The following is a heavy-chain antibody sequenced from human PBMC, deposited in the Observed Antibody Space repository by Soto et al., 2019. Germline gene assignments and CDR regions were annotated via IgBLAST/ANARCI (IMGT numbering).Heavy chain of an antibody. CDR3: ARTGTLLWFGGMDV. V-gene: IGHV3-21*01. CDR1: GFTFSSYS. J-gene: IGHJ6*02. CDR2: ISSSSSYI. D-gene: IGHD3-10*01. Sequence: PGGSLRLSCAASGFTFSSYSMNWVRQAPGKGLEWVSSISSSSSYIYYADSVKGRFTISRDNAKNSLYLQMNSLRAEDTAVYYCARTGTLLWFGGMDVWGQGTTVTVSS.